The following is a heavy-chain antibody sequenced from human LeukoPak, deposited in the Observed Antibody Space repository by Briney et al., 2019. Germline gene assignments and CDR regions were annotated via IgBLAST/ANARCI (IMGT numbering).Heavy chain of an antibody. D-gene: IGHD3-3*01. CDR2: IYHSGST. CDR3: ASFGYWFDP. V-gene: IGHV4-34*01. CDR1: GGSFSGYY. Sequence: SETLSLTCAVYGGSFSGYYWSWIRQPPGKGLEWIGYIYHSGSTYYNPSLKSRVTISVDRSKNQFSLKLSSVTAADTAVYYCASFGYWFDPWGQGTLVTVSS. J-gene: IGHJ5*02.